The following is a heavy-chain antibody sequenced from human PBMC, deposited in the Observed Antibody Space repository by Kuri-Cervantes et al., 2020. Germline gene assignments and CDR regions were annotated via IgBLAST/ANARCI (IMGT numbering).Heavy chain of an antibody. CDR3: TRSPRGVDRSDF. V-gene: IGHV3-9*01. D-gene: IGHD3-10*01. J-gene: IGHJ4*02. Sequence: GGSLRLSCAASGFTFDDYAMHWVRQAPGKGLEWVSGISWNSGSIGYADSVKGRFTISRDNAKNSLYLQMNSLRAEDTALYCCTRSPRGVDRSDFWGQGTLVTVSS. CDR1: GFTFDDYA. CDR2: ISWNSGSI.